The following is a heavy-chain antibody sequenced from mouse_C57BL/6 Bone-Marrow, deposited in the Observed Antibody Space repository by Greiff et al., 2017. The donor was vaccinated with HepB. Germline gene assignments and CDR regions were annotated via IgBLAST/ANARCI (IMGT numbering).Heavy chain of an antibody. Sequence: EVQLVESGGGLVKPGGSLKLSCAASGFTFSDYGMHWVHQAPEKGLEWVAYISSGSSTIYYADTVKGRFTISRDNAKNTLFLQMTSLRSEDTAMYYCARDYYGSSYWYFDVWGTGTTVTVSS. V-gene: IGHV5-17*01. CDR2: ISSGSSTI. D-gene: IGHD1-1*01. J-gene: IGHJ1*03. CDR3: ARDYYGSSYWYFDV. CDR1: GFTFSDYG.